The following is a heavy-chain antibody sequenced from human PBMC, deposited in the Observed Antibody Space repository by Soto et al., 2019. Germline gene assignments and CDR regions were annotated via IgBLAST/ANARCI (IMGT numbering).Heavy chain of an antibody. D-gene: IGHD5-18*01. CDR1: GFTFSSYA. CDR3: AKTGGYSYGFYYGMDV. J-gene: IGHJ6*02. Sequence: GGSLRLSCAASGFTFSSYAMSWVRQAPGKGLEWVSAISGSGGSTYYADSVKGRFTISRDNSKNTLYLQMNSLRAEDTAVYYCAKTGGYSYGFYYGMDVWGQGTTVTVSS. V-gene: IGHV3-23*01. CDR2: ISGSGGST.